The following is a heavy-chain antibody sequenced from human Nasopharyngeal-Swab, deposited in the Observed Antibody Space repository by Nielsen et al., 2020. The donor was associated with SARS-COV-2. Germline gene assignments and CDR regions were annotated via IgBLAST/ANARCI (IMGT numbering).Heavy chain of an antibody. CDR1: GFTFSPYT. CDR3: AMDESAIEVIGTIFDY. D-gene: IGHD5-24*01. CDR2: ITSGNSV. Sequence: LSLTCATSGFTFSPYTMTWVRQAPGKGLQWISYITSGNSVQYADSVRGRFTISRDNSKETLFLEMNNLRADDTATYYCAMDESAIEVIGTIFDYWGPGTQVTVSS. V-gene: IGHV3-48*01. J-gene: IGHJ4*02.